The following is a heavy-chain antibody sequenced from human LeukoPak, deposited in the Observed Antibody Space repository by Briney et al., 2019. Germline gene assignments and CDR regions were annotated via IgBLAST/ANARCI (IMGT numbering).Heavy chain of an antibody. D-gene: IGHD5-24*01. CDR2: IYTSGST. V-gene: IGHV4-4*09. J-gene: IGHJ4*02. Sequence: SETLSLTCTVSGGSISSYYWSWIRQPPGKGLEWIGYIYTSGSTNYNPSLKSRVTISVDTCKNQYSLKLSSVTAADTAVYYCARRLGDGYNYYFDYWGQGTLVTVSS. CDR1: GGSISSYY. CDR3: ARRLGDGYNYYFDY.